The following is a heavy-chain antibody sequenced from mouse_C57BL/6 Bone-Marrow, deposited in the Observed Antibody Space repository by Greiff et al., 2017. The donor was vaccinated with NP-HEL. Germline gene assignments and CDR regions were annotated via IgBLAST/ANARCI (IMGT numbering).Heavy chain of an antibody. CDR3: ARRVRSNYEYFDV. Sequence: QVTLKESGPGILQSSQTLSLTCSFSGFSLSTSGMGVSWIRQPSGKGLEWLAHIYWDDDKRYNPSLKSRLTISKDTSRNQVFLKITSVDTADTATYYCARRVRSNYEYFDVWGTGTTVTVSS. J-gene: IGHJ1*03. CDR2: IYWDDDK. V-gene: IGHV8-12*01. CDR1: GFSLSTSGMG. D-gene: IGHD2-5*01.